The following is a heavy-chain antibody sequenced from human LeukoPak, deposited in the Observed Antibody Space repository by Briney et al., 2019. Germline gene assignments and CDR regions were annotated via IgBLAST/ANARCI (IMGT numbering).Heavy chain of an antibody. D-gene: IGHD2-15*01. V-gene: IGHV3-23*01. Sequence: GGSLRLSCAASRFTFSSYAMSWVRQAPGKGLEWVSGISGSGGSTDYADSVKGRFTISRDNSKNTLYLQMNSLRAEDTAVYYCAKDLRGFVEVAAILDYWGQGTLVTVSS. CDR2: ISGSGGST. CDR3: AKDLRGFVEVAAILDY. J-gene: IGHJ4*02. CDR1: RFTFSSYA.